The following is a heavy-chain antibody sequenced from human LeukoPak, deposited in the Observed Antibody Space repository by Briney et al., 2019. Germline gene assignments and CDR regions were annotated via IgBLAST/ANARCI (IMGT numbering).Heavy chain of an antibody. V-gene: IGHV4-30-4*08. CDR2: IYYSGST. Sequence: SETLSLTCTVYGGSISSSDYYWSWIRQPPGKGLEWIGYIYYSGSTFYNPSLKSRVTISVDTSKNQFSLKLSSVTAADTAVYYCAREGSGTYWGQGTLVTVSS. D-gene: IGHD2-15*01. CDR1: GGSISSSDYY. J-gene: IGHJ4*02. CDR3: AREGSGTY.